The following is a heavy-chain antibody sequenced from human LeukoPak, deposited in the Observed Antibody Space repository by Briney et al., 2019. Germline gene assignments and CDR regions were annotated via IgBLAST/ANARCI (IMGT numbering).Heavy chain of an antibody. V-gene: IGHV3-21*01. J-gene: IGHJ4*02. CDR2: ITTSSSDM. CDR1: GFTFSVYS. D-gene: IGHD2-21*02. CDR3: AKDLGDLLYYFDY. Sequence: GGSLRLSCAASGFTFSVYSMNWVRQAPGKGLEWVSSITTSSSDMYYADSVKGRFTISRDNAKNSLFLQMNSLRAEDTAVYYCAKDLGDLLYYFDYWGQGTLVTVSS.